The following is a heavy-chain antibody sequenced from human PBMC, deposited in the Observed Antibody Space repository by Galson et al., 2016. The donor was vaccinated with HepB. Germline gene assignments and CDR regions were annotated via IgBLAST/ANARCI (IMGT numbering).Heavy chain of an antibody. CDR1: GFSVNTYA. CDR2: LSTNGLSQ. V-gene: IGHV3-30-3*02. D-gene: IGHD3-9*01. CDR3: AKDQGVLRHFDWLTYDAFDM. J-gene: IGHJ3*02. Sequence: SLRLSCAASGFSVNTYAVNWVRQAPGKGLEWVAVLSTNGLSQHYADSVKGRFTISKDNSKNTLYLQMNSLRPEDTAVYYCAKDQGVLRHFDWLTYDAFDMWGQGTMVTVSS.